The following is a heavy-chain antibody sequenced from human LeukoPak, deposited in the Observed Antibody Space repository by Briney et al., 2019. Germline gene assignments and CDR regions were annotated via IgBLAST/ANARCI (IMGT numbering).Heavy chain of an antibody. Sequence: ASVKVSCKASGYIFTIYYMHWLRQAPGQGPEWMGIINPRGGSTDYAQKFQGRVTMTTDTSTSTAYMNLRSLRSDDTAVYYCAREVPYDTSRYYQPFDYWGQGTLVTVSS. CDR1: GYIFTIYY. D-gene: IGHD3-22*01. CDR2: INPRGGST. J-gene: IGHJ4*02. V-gene: IGHV1-46*01. CDR3: AREVPYDTSRYYQPFDY.